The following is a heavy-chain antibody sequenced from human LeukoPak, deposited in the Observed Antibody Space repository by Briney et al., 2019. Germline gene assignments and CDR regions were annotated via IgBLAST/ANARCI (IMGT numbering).Heavy chain of an antibody. CDR2: TGGSDDNT. Sequence: WGSLRLSCEGSGFSFNGYAMSWVRQAPGKGLEWVAVTGGSDDNTHYADSVKGRFTISRDNSENRLFLQMNSLRTDDSALYYCTKDLMTGFSSGWYFAYWGQGTLVTASS. CDR1: GFSFNGYA. D-gene: IGHD6-19*01. J-gene: IGHJ4*02. V-gene: IGHV3-23*01. CDR3: TKDLMTGFSSGWYFAY.